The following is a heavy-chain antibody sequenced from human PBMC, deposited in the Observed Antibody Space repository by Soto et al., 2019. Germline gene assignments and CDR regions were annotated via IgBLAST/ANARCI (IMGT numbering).Heavy chain of an antibody. CDR2: IIPIFGTA. CDR1: GGTFSSYA. Sequence: QVQLVQSGAEVKKPGSSVKVSCKASGGTFSSYAISWVRQAPGQGLEWMGGIIPIFGTANYAQKFQGRVTITADESTSTAYMELSSLRSEDTAVYYCATEYSSGWYGYYYYYYGMDVWGQGTTVTVSS. V-gene: IGHV1-69*01. J-gene: IGHJ6*02. D-gene: IGHD6-19*01. CDR3: ATEYSSGWYGYYYYYYGMDV.